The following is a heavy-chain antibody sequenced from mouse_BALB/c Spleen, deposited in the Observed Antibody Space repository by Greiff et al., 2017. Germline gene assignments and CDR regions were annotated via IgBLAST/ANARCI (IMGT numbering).Heavy chain of an antibody. Sequence: VKLVESGAELVRPGASVSLSCKASGYTFTDYELHWVKQTPVHGLEWIGAIDPETGGTAYNQKFKGKATLTADKSSSTAYMELRSLTSEDSAVYYCTRSGKYGNYYYWGQGTTLTVSS. V-gene: IGHV1-15*01. CDR1: GYTFTDYE. CDR2: IDPETGGT. J-gene: IGHJ2*01. CDR3: TRSGKYGNYYY. D-gene: IGHD2-10*02.